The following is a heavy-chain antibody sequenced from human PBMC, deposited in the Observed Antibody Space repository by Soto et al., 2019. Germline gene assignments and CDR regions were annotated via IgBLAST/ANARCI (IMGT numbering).Heavy chain of an antibody. CDR1: GFTFSSYG. CDR3: ASSTVTTFNFDY. CDR2: IWYDGSNK. D-gene: IGHD4-17*01. J-gene: IGHJ4*02. Sequence: GGSLRLSCAASGFTFSSYGMHWVRQAPGKGLEWVAVIWYDGSNKYYADSVKGRFTISRDNSKNTLYLQMNSLRAEDTAVYYCASSTVTTFNFDYWGQGTLVTVSS. V-gene: IGHV3-33*01.